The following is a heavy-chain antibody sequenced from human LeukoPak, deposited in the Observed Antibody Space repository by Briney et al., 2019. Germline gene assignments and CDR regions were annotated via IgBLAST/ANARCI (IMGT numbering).Heavy chain of an antibody. D-gene: IGHD6-13*01. V-gene: IGHV3-48*04. CDR2: ISSSSSTI. CDR1: GFTFSSYS. Sequence: GGSLRLSCAASGFTFSSYSMNWVRQAPGKGLEWVSYISSSSSTIYYADSVKGRFTISRDNAKNSLYLQMNSLRAEDTAVYYCVSNPTSTAAAAGPFDYWGQGTLVTVSS. J-gene: IGHJ4*02. CDR3: VSNPTSTAAAAGPFDY.